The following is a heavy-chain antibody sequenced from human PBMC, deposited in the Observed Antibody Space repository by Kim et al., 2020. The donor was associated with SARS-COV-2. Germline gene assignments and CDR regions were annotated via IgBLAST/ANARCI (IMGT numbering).Heavy chain of an antibody. CDR1: GFSLSTSEVC. CDR2: ICWNDGK. D-gene: IGHD3-22*01. Sequence: SGPTLVNPTQTLTLTCTFSGFSLSTSEVCVAWIRQPPGKALEWLARICWNDGKYYSTSLKTRLTILKDTSKNQVVLTLTNVDPVDTATYYCARDSPGGHGDYWGLGTLVTVSS. CDR3: ARDSPGGHGDY. V-gene: IGHV2-70*11. J-gene: IGHJ4*02.